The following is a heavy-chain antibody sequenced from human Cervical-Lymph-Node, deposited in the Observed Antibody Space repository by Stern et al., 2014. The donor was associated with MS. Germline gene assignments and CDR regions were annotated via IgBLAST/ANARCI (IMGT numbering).Heavy chain of an antibody. Sequence: VQLVQSGAELIRPGESLKISCKGSGYKFSIYWIAWVRQMPGKGLEWMRIIYPGDSEIRYSPSFQGQVTMSADKSTSTAYLQWSSLNASDSAMYFCARQTTAWASDVWGQGTLVTVSS. CDR1: GYKFSIYW. D-gene: IGHD1-14*01. J-gene: IGHJ4*02. V-gene: IGHV5-51*01. CDR2: IYPGDSEI. CDR3: ARQTTAWASDV.